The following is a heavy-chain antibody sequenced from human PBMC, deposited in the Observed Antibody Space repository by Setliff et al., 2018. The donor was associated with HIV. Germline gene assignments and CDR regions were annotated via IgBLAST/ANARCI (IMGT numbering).Heavy chain of an antibody. CDR1: GDSITSGHFY. D-gene: IGHD6-19*01. CDR3: ARPHSGRGGGAYFDP. CDR2: ILDGRVT. Sequence: PSETLSLTCTVSGDSITSGHFYWGWIRQAPGKGLEWIGNILDGRVTFFNPSLRGRVTISVDASKNQVSLNLWSVTAADSAVYHCARPHSGRGGGAYFDPWGQGILVTVSS. V-gene: IGHV4-39*01. J-gene: IGHJ5*02.